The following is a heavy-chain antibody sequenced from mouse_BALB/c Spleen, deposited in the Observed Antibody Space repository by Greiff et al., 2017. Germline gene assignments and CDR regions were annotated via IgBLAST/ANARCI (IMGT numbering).Heavy chain of an antibody. CDR3: ARGYGSFAY. Sequence: DVKLVESGGGLVKPGGSLKLSCAASGFTFSSYAMSWVRQTPEKRLEWVASISSGGSTYYPDSVKGRFTISRDNARNILYLQMSSLRSEDTAMYYCARGYGSFAYWGQGTLVTVSA. J-gene: IGHJ3*01. CDR1: GFTFSSYA. V-gene: IGHV5-6-5*01. CDR2: ISSGGST. D-gene: IGHD1-2*01.